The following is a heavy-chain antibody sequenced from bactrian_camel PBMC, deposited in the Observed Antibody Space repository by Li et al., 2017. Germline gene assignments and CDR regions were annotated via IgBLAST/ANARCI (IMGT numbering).Heavy chain of an antibody. Sequence: HVQLVESGGGSVQAGGSLRLSCTVSGYTVSRYCMGWFRQAPGKEREGVAGIDTAGRTTYADSVKGRFTISQDGAENTVYLQMNGLKPEDTAMYYCAASRLGSTINWRQERRYGYWGQGTQVTVS. D-gene: IGHD4*01. CDR3: AASRLGSTINWRQERRYGY. CDR2: IDTAGRT. V-gene: IGHV3S53*01. J-gene: IGHJ4*01. CDR1: GYTVSRYC.